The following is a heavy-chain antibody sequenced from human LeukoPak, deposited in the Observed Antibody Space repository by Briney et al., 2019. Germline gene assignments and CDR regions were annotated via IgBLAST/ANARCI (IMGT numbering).Heavy chain of an antibody. J-gene: IGHJ6*03. V-gene: IGHV3-66*02. CDR2: IYSGGST. CDR3: ARVITYYYFWSGSGYMDV. Sequence: PGGSLRLSCAASGFTVSSNYMSWVRRAPGKGLEWVSVIYSGGSTYYADSVKGRFTISRDNSKNTLYLQMNSLRAEDTAVYYCARVITYYYFWSGSGYMDVWGKGTTVTVSS. CDR1: GFTVSSNY. D-gene: IGHD3-3*01.